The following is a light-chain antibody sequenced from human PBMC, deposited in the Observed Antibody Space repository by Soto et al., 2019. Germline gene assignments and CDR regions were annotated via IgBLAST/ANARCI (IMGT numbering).Light chain of an antibody. CDR1: SSDVGPYNY. CDR3: SSHTTSNTWM. J-gene: IGLJ3*02. V-gene: IGLV2-14*01. Sequence: QSALAQPASVPGSPGQSITISCTRTSSDVGPYNYVSWYLQHPGKAPKLMIYEVSNRPSGVSNRFSGSKSGNTASLTISGLQAEDEGDYYCSSHTTSNTWMFGGGTKVTVL. CDR2: EVS.